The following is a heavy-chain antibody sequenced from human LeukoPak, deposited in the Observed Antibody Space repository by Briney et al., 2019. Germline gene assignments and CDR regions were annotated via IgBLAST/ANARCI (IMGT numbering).Heavy chain of an antibody. J-gene: IGHJ4*02. CDR2: IYYSGST. D-gene: IGHD3-22*01. V-gene: IGHV4-59*08. Sequence: SETLSLTCTVSGGPISSYYWSWIRQPPGKGLEWIGYIYYSGSTNYNPSLKSRVTISVDTSKNQFSLKLSSVTAADTAVYYCARHLRSSGYYSLDYWGQGTLVTVSS. CDR3: ARHLRSSGYYSLDY. CDR1: GGPISSYY.